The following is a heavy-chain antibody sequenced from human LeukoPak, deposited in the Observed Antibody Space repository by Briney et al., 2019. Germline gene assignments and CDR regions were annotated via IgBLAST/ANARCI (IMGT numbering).Heavy chain of an antibody. J-gene: IGHJ4*02. CDR3: ARGPRGIAVAGINY. D-gene: IGHD6-19*01. Sequence: PSETLSLTCAVYGGSFSGYYWSWIRQPPGKGLEWIGEINHSGSTNYNPSLKGRVTISVDTSKNQFSLKLSSVTAADTAVYYCARGPRGIAVAGINYWGQGTLVTVSS. V-gene: IGHV4-34*01. CDR2: INHSGST. CDR1: GGSFSGYY.